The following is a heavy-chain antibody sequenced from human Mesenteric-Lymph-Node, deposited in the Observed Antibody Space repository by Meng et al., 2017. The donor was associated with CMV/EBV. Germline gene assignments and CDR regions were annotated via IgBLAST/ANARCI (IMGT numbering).Heavy chain of an antibody. V-gene: IGHV2-70*04. J-gene: IGHJ4*02. D-gene: IGHD6-19*01. Sequence: SGPTLVKPTQTLTLTRSFSGFLLSTTGMRVSWIRQPPGKALEWLARIDWDDDKFYNTSLKTSLTISKDTSKNQVVLTMSNVDPVDTATYYCARVSVAGVFDFWGQGTRVTVSS. CDR2: IDWDDDK. CDR1: GFLLSTTGMR. CDR3: ARVSVAGVFDF.